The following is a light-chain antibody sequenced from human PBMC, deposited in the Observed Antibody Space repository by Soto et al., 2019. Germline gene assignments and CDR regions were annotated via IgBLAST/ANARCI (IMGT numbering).Light chain of an antibody. CDR1: SGYVGTYSL. CDR3: TSNTDSDSYV. Sequence: QSVLAQPASVSGSPGQSITISCTGASGYVGTYSLVSWYQQHPGKAPKVVIYEGHKRPSGVPDRFSGSTSVNTASLTISGLQTDDEADYYCTSNTDSDSYVFGTGTKVTV. CDR2: EGH. V-gene: IGLV2-23*01. J-gene: IGLJ1*01.